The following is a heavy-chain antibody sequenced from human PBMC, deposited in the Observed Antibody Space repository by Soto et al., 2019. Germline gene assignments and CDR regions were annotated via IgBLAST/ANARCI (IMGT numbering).Heavy chain of an antibody. D-gene: IGHD2-21*01. V-gene: IGHV1-18*04. CDR2: ISAYNGNT. CDR1: GYTFTSYG. Sequence: ASVKVSSKASGYTFTSYGSSWVRQAPGQGLEWMGWISAYNGNTNYAQKLQGRVTMTTDTSTSTAYMELRSLRSDDTAVYYCARFNPHNNWFDPWGQGTLVTVSP. CDR3: ARFNPHNNWFDP. J-gene: IGHJ5*02.